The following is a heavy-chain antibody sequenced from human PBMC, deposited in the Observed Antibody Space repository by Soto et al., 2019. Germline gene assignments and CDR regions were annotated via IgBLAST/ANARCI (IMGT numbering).Heavy chain of an antibody. CDR2: ISSSSSYI. D-gene: IGHD3-3*01. CDR3: ARAPRIMIFGVVDGFDY. CDR1: GFTFSSYS. J-gene: IGHJ4*02. V-gene: IGHV3-21*01. Sequence: EVQLVESGGGLVKPGGSLRLSCAASGFTFSSYSMNWVRQAPGKGLEWVSSISSSSSYIYYADSVKGRFTISRDNAKNSLYLQMNSLRAEDTAVYYCARAPRIMIFGVVDGFDYWGQGTLVTVSS.